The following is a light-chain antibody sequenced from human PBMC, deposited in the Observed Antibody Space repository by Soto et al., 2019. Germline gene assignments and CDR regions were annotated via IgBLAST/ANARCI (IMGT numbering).Light chain of an antibody. V-gene: IGLV2-14*03. Sequence: QSVLTQPASVSVSPGQSITISCTGTSSDIGGYNYVAWYQQHLGKAPKLIIYNVAVRPSGVSNRFSGSKSGNTASLAISGLQPEDEAHYYCSSYTGASALYVFGPGTKVTVL. CDR2: NVA. CDR3: SSYTGASALYV. CDR1: SSDIGGYNY. J-gene: IGLJ1*01.